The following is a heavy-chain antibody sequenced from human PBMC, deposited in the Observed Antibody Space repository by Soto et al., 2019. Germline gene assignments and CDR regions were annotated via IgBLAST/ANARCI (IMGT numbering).Heavy chain of an antibody. Sequence: PSETLSLTCTVSGGSISSGGYYWSWIRQHPGKGLEWIGYIYYSGSTYYNPSLKSRVTISVDTSKNQFSLKLSSVTAADTAVYYCASSYRVVPAAIHYYYGMDVWGQGTTVTVSS. CDR1: GGSISSGGYY. CDR2: IYYSGST. CDR3: ASSYRVVPAAIHYYYGMDV. V-gene: IGHV4-31*03. J-gene: IGHJ6*02. D-gene: IGHD2-2*01.